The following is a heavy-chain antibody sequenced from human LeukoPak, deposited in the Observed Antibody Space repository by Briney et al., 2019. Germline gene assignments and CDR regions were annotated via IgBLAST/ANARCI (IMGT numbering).Heavy chain of an antibody. CDR1: GFSISSDYY. Sequence: PSETLSLTCTVSGFSISSDYYWGWIRQPPGKGLEWIGSVSHSGITYYNSSLNSRVTISVDTSKNQFSLKLSSVTAADTAVYYCARTLPSWFDPWGQGTLVTVSS. CDR3: ARTLPSWFDP. J-gene: IGHJ5*02. V-gene: IGHV4-38-2*02. D-gene: IGHD2-21*02. CDR2: VSHSGIT.